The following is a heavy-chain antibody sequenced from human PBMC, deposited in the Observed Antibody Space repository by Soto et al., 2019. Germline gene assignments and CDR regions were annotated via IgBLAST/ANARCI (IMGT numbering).Heavy chain of an antibody. J-gene: IGHJ6*02. Sequence: GGSLRLSCAASGFTFRSYGMHWVRQAPGKGLEWVADISSDGRNKYYADSLKGRFTISRDNSKNTLYLLMNSLGVEDTAVYYCAKGRQIAVDFFGGMDVWGQGTTVTVSS. CDR1: GFTFRSYG. V-gene: IGHV3-30*18. D-gene: IGHD6-19*01. CDR3: AKGRQIAVDFFGGMDV. CDR2: ISSDGRNK.